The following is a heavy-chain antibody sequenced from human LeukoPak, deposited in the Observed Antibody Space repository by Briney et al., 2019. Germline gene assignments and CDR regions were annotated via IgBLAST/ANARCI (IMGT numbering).Heavy chain of an antibody. CDR1: GDSISSYH. CDR2: ISYSGST. D-gene: IGHD3-16*01. V-gene: IGHV4-59*01. Sequence: SETLSFTRTVSGDSISSYHWSWIRQPPGKGLEWIGYISYSGSTNYNPSLKSGVTISVDTYKNQFSLKLSSVTAADTAVYYCARVGRGDHTWGSYYYDHWGQGTLVTVSS. CDR3: ARVGRGDHTWGSYYYDH. J-gene: IGHJ4*02.